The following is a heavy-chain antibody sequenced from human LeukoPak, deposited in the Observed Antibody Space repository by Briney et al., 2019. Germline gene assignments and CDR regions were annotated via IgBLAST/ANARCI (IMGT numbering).Heavy chain of an antibody. CDR1: GFTFSGSA. CDR2: IRSKANSYAT. D-gene: IGHD3-10*01. V-gene: IGHV3-73*01. CDR3: TRHGDYYGSGSPGIFDY. Sequence: GGSLRLSCAASGFTFSGSAMHWVRQASGKGLEWVGRIRSKANSYATAYAASVKGRFTISRDGSKNTAYLQMNSLKTEDTAVYYCTRHGDYYGSGSPGIFDYWGQGTLVTVSS. J-gene: IGHJ4*02.